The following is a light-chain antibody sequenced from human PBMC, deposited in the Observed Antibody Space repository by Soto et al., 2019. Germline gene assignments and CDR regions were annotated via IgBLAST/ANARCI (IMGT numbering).Light chain of an antibody. CDR3: QQYTTLALT. CDR1: QSVSSN. Sequence: EIVMTQSPATLSVSPGERATLSCRASQSVSSNLAWYQQKPGQAPRLLIYGASTRATGIPARFSGSGSGTEFTPTISSLQSEDFADYYCQQYTTLALTFGGGTKVEIK. V-gene: IGKV3-15*01. CDR2: GAS. J-gene: IGKJ4*01.